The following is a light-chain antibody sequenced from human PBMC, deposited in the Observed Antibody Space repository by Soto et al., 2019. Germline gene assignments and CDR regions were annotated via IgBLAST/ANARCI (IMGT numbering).Light chain of an antibody. J-gene: IGKJ1*01. V-gene: IGKV3-20*01. CDR3: QQYGDLPWT. CDR2: GAS. CDR1: QSVSSSQ. Sequence: EIVLTQSPATLSLSPVERATLSCMASQSVSSSQLAWYQQKPGQAPRLLIYGASSRATGIPDRFSGSGSGTDFTLTINRLEPEDFAVYYCQQYGDLPWTFGQGTKVDIK.